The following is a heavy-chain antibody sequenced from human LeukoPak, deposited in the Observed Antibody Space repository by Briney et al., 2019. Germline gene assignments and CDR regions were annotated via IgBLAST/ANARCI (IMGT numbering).Heavy chain of an antibody. Sequence: PGRSLRLSCTASGFIFGDHAMCWVRRAPGKGLEWVGFIRSKAYGGTTEYAASVKGRFTISRDDSKSIAYLQMNSLTTEDTATYYCSRVPIYLWLYDGMDVWGQGTTVTVSS. CDR2: IRSKAYGGTT. V-gene: IGHV3-49*04. J-gene: IGHJ6*02. CDR3: SRVPIYLWLYDGMDV. D-gene: IGHD5-18*01. CDR1: GFIFGDHA.